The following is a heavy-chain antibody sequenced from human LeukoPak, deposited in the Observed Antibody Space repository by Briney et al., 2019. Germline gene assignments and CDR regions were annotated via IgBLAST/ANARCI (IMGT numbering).Heavy chain of an antibody. CDR1: GGSISSYY. CDR3: ARDEGQLAGYYFDY. V-gene: IGHV4-4*07. D-gene: IGHD6-6*01. Sequence: SETLSLTCTVSGGSISSYYWSWIRQPPGQGLEWIGRIKTSRSTNYNPSLKSRVTMSVDTSKNQFSLKLTSVTAADTAVYYCARDEGQLAGYYFDYWGQGTLVTVS. J-gene: IGHJ4*02. CDR2: IKTSRST.